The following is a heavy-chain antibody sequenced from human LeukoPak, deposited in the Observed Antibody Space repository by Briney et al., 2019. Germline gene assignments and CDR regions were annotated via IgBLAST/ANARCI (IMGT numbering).Heavy chain of an antibody. CDR3: GKDRGRGVYILAAAGTQ. CDR1: GFTFSSYD. V-gene: IGHV3-30*02. CDR2: IWYDEKKT. Sequence: PGGSLRLSCAASGFTFSSYDMHWVRQAPGKGLEWVTTIWYDEKKTYYADSVQGRFTVSRDNSKNTLLLQMNSLGAEDTARYYCGKDRGRGVYILAAAGTQWGQGTLVTVSS. D-gene: IGHD6-13*01. J-gene: IGHJ4*02.